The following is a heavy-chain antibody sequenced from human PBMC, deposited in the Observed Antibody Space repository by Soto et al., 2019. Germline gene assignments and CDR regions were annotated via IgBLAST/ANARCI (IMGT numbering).Heavy chain of an antibody. CDR1: GYSFTSYW. Sequence: GASLKISCKGSGYSFTSYWIGWVRQMPGKGLEWMGIIYPGDSDTRYSPSFQRQVTISADKSISTAYLQWSSLKASGTAMYYCARGGYSSGWYLDYYYYGMDVWAQGTTVTVSS. CDR2: IYPGDSDT. V-gene: IGHV5-51*01. D-gene: IGHD6-19*01. CDR3: ARGGYSSGWYLDYYYYGMDV. J-gene: IGHJ6*02.